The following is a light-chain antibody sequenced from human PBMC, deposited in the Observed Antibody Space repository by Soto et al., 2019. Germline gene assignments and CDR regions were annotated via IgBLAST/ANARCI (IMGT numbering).Light chain of an antibody. V-gene: IGKV3-20*01. J-gene: IGKJ5*01. CDR1: QGGSSTY. CDR2: GAS. CDR3: QQYGSSMIT. Sequence: EIVWTQSPGTLSLSPGERATLSCRTSQGGSSTYLAWYQQKPGQAPRLLIYGASSRATGIPDRFSGSGSGTDFTLTISRLETEDFAVYYCQQYGSSMITFGQGTRLEMK.